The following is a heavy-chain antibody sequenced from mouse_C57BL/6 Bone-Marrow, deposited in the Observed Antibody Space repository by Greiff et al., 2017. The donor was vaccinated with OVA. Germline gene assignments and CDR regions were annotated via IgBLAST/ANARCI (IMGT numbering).Heavy chain of an antibody. CDR1: GYTFTSYW. D-gene: IGHD2-3*01. CDR2: IDPSDSYT. CDR3: AREDGYTWFAY. V-gene: IGHV1-69*01. Sequence: QVQLQQPGAELVMPGASVKLSCKASGYTFTSYWMHWVKQRPGQGLEWIGEIDPSDSYTNYNQKFKGKSTLTVDESSSTAYMQLSSLTSEDAAVDYCAREDGYTWFAYGGQGTLVTVSA. J-gene: IGHJ3*01.